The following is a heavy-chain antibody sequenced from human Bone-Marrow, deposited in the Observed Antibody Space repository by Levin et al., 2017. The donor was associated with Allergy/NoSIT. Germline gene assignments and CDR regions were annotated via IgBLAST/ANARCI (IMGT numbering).Heavy chain of an antibody. CDR1: GGSISSGGYY. Sequence: SETLSLTCTVSGGSISSGGYYWSWIRQHPGKGLEWIGYIYYSGSTYYNPSLKSRVTISVDTSKNQFSLKLSSVTAADTAVYYCARGATNLPGGPYYYYGMDVWGQGTTVTVSS. CDR2: IYYSGST. CDR3: ARGATNLPGGPYYYYGMDV. D-gene: IGHD1/OR15-1a*01. V-gene: IGHV4-31*03. J-gene: IGHJ6*02.